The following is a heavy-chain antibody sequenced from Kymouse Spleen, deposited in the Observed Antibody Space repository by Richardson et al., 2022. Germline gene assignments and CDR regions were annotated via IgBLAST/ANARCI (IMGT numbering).Heavy chain of an antibody. Sequence: EVQLVESGGGLVQPGGSLRLSCAASGFTFSSYDMHWVRQATGKGLEWVSAIGTAGDTYYPGSVKGRFTISRENAKNSLYLQMNSLRAGDTAVYYCARGSGSYDYYYYGMDVWGQGTTVTVSS. D-gene: IGHD3-10*01. CDR2: IGTAGDT. CDR3: ARGSGSYDYYYYGMDV. J-gene: IGHJ6*02. V-gene: IGHV3-13*01. CDR1: GFTFSSYD.